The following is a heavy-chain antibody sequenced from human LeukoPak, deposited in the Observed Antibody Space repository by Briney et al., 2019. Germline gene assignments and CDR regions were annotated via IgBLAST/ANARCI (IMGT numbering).Heavy chain of an antibody. V-gene: IGHV3-33*01. CDR3: ARDPGKGYCSGGSCYSGADYYYGMDV. CDR2: IWYDGSNK. J-gene: IGHJ6*04. CDR1: GFTFSSYG. D-gene: IGHD2-15*01. Sequence: GGSLRLSCAASGFTFSSYGMHWVRQAPGKGLEWVAVIWYDGSNKYYADSVKGRFTISRDNSKNTLYLQMNSLRAEDTAVYYCARDPGKGYCSGGSCYSGADYYYGMDVWGKGTTVTVSS.